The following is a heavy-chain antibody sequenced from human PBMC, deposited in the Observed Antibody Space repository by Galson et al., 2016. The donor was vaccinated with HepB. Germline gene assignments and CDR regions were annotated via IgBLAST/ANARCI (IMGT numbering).Heavy chain of an antibody. V-gene: IGHV3-23*01. CDR2: ISGSETT. CDR3: AKGSDYYGWGSYPYYFDY. Sequence: SLRLSCAASGFTFSSYAMNWVRQAPGKGLEWVSTISGSETTSYADSMKGRITISRDNSKNTLFLQMNSLRVEDMAVYYCAKGSDYYGWGSYPYYFDYWGQGTLVTVSS. J-gene: IGHJ4*02. CDR1: GFTFSSYA. D-gene: IGHD3-10*01.